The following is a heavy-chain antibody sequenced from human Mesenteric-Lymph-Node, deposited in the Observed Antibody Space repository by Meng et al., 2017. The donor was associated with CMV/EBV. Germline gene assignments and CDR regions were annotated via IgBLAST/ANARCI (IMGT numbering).Heavy chain of an antibody. J-gene: IGHJ4*02. CDR3: ARDRDYDILTGYYSSNSYFEY. CDR1: GFTFSSYG. D-gene: IGHD3-9*01. V-gene: IGHV3-30*02. CDR2: TRDDGTNG. Sequence: GESLKISCAASGFTFSSYGMHWVRQAPGKGLEWVAFTRDDGTNGYYADSVKGRFTISRDNSRNTLYLQMNSLGAEDTAVYYCARDRDYDILTGYYSSNSYFEYWGQGILVTVSS.